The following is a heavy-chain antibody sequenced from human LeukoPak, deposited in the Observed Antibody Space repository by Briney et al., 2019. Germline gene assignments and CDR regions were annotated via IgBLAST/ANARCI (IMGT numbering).Heavy chain of an antibody. CDR3: AKNPSAYSSSSPDY. J-gene: IGHJ4*02. CDR2: ISGSGGST. D-gene: IGHD6-6*01. CDR1: GFTASSNY. Sequence: GGSLRLSCAASGFTASSNYMSWVRQAPGKGLEWVSAISGSGGSTYYADSVKGRFTISRDNSKNTLYLQMNSLRAEDTAVYHCAKNPSAYSSSSPDYWGQGTLVTVSS. V-gene: IGHV3-23*01.